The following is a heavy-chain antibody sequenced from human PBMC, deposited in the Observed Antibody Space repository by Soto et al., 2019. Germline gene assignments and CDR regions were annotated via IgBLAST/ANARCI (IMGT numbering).Heavy chain of an antibody. CDR1: GFTFSSYV. J-gene: IGHJ4*02. D-gene: IGHD1-7*01. CDR2: ISGSGGST. Sequence: GSLRLSCAASGFTFSSYVMSWVRQAPGKGLEWVSAISGSGGSTYYADSVKGRFTISRDNSKNTVYLQMNSLRAEDTAVYYCAKDSNYRSVQFYFVERGQGTLVTVSS. CDR3: AKDSNYRSVQFYFVE. V-gene: IGHV3-23*01.